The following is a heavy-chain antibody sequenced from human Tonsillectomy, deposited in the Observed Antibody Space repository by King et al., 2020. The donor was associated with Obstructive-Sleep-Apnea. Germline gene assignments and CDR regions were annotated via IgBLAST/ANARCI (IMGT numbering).Heavy chain of an antibody. Sequence: QLQESGPGLVKPSETLSLTCTVSGGSISSYYWSWIRQPPGKGLEWIVYIYYSGNTNYNPSLKSRVTVSVDTSKNQFSLKLSSVTAADTAVYYCARLGVAAAGGGSFDYWGQGTLVTVSS. CDR3: ARLGVAAAGGGSFDY. D-gene: IGHD6-13*01. V-gene: IGHV4-59*08. CDR1: GGSISSYY. CDR2: IYYSGNT. J-gene: IGHJ4*02.